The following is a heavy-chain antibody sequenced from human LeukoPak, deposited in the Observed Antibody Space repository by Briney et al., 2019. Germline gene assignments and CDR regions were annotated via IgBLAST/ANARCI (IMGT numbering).Heavy chain of an antibody. J-gene: IGHJ3*02. D-gene: IGHD6-19*01. V-gene: IGHV3-74*01. CDR3: ARVPLQWLIDAFDI. CDR1: GFTFSNYW. CDR2: INSDGSST. Sequence: GGSLRLSCAASGFTFSNYWMHWVRQAPGKGLVWVSCINSDGSSTNCADSVKGRFTISRDNAKNTLYLQMNSLRAEDTAVYYCARVPLQWLIDAFDIWGQGTMVTVSS.